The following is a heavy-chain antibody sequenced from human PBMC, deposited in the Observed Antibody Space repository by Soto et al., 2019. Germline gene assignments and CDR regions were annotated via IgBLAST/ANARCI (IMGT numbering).Heavy chain of an antibody. CDR1: GGSISSGDYY. Sequence: KTSETLSLTCTVSGGSISSGDYYWSWIRQPPGKGLEWIGYIYYSGSTYYNPSLKSRVTISVDTSKNQFSLKLSSVTAADTAVYYCARDSYGSGSYYRDNWFDPWGQGTLVTVSS. V-gene: IGHV4-30-4*01. J-gene: IGHJ5*02. D-gene: IGHD3-10*01. CDR2: IYYSGST. CDR3: ARDSYGSGSYYRDNWFDP.